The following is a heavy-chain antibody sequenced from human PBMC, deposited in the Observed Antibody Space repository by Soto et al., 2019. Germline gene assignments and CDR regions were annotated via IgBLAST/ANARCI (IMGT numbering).Heavy chain of an antibody. CDR3: ARRASKLGSSWYYDY. CDR2: IYYSGST. D-gene: IGHD6-13*01. V-gene: IGHV4-59*01. Sequence: QVQLQESGPGLVKPSETLSLTCTVSGGSISSYYWSWIRQPPGKGLEWIGYIYYSGSTNYNPSLRSRVTISVDTSKNQFSLKLSSVTAADTAVYYCARRASKLGSSWYYDYWGQGTLVTVSS. J-gene: IGHJ4*02. CDR1: GGSISSYY.